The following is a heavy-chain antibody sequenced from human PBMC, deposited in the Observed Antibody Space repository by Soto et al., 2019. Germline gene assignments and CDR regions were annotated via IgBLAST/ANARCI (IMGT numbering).Heavy chain of an antibody. CDR3: ARAPFVAGIRLGSSPPIDY. D-gene: IGHD3-16*01. Sequence: PGGSLRLSCAASGFTFSSYGMHWVRQAPGKGLEWVAVIWYDGSNKYYADSVKGRFTISRDNSKNTLYLQMNSLRAEDTAVYYCARAPFVAGIRLGSSPPIDYWGQGTLVTVSS. J-gene: IGHJ4*02. CDR1: GFTFSSYG. CDR2: IWYDGSNK. V-gene: IGHV3-33*01.